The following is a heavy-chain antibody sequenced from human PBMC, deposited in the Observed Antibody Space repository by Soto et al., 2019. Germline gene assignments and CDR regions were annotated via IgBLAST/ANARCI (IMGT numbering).Heavy chain of an antibody. D-gene: IGHD3-10*01. J-gene: IGHJ6*02. Sequence: HPGGSLRLSCAASGFTFSSYAMHWVRQAPGKGLEWVAVISYDGSNKYYADSVKGRFTISRDNSKNTLYLQMNSLRAEDTAVYYCARVSPLTMVRGVIGYGMDVWGQGTTVTVS. V-gene: IGHV3-30-3*01. CDR1: GFTFSSYA. CDR3: ARVSPLTMVRGVIGYGMDV. CDR2: ISYDGSNK.